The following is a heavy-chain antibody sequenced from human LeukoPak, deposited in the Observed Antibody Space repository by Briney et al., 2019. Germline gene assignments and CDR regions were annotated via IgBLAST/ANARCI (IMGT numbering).Heavy chain of an antibody. D-gene: IGHD3-22*01. CDR1: GGSISSGDYY. CDR3: ARGRSSQQYYYDSSGYYYDY. J-gene: IGHJ4*02. CDR2: VNHSGST. Sequence: SQTLSLTCTVSGGSISSGDYYWSWIRQPPGKGLEWIGEVNHSGSTDYNPSLKSRVTISVDTSKNQFSLKLSSVTAADTAVYYCARGRSSQQYYYDSSGYYYDYWGQGTLVTVSS. V-gene: IGHV4-30-4*08.